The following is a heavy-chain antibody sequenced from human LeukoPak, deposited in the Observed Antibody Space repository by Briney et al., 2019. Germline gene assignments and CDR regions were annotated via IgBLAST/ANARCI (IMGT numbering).Heavy chain of an antibody. D-gene: IGHD3-22*01. J-gene: IGHJ4*02. V-gene: IGHV3-23*01. Sequence: PGGSLRLSCAVSGFTFGSYVMTWVRQVPGKGLEWVSAISVSGSLTYYADSVKGRFTISRDNSKNTLYLQMNSLRAEDTAVYYCAKRGYYYDSSGYYSRTYFDYWGQGTLVIVSS. CDR2: ISVSGSLT. CDR3: AKRGYYYDSSGYYSRTYFDY. CDR1: GFTFGSYV.